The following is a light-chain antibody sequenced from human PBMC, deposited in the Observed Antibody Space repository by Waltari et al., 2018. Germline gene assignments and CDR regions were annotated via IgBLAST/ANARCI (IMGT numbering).Light chain of an antibody. J-gene: IGLJ2*01. CDR3: SSYAGSNNLL. Sequence: QSALTQPPSASGSPGPSVTISCTGTSSDAGGYKYLSWYQQHPGKAPKLMIYEVNKRPSGVPDRFSGSKSGNTASLTVSGLQAEDEADYYCSSYAGSNNLLFGGGTKLTVL. CDR2: EVN. CDR1: SSDAGGYKY. V-gene: IGLV2-8*01.